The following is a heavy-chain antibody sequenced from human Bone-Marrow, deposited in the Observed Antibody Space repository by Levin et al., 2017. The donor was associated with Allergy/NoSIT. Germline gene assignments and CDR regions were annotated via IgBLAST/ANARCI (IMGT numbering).Heavy chain of an antibody. CDR1: GFTFSSYG. CDR2: ISNDGSNK. Sequence: HAGGSLRLSCAASGFTFSSYGMHWVRQAPGKGLEWVAVISNDGSNKYYADSVKGRFTISRDNSKNTLYLQVNSLRAADTAVYYCAKDTSRGWPAGIDYWGQGTLVTVSS. V-gene: IGHV3-30*18. D-gene: IGHD6-19*01. J-gene: IGHJ4*02. CDR3: AKDTSRGWPAGIDY.